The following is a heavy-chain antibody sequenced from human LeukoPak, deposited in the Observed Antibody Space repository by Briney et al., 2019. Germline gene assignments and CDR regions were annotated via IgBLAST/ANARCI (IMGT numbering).Heavy chain of an antibody. D-gene: IGHD1-26*01. CDR1: GFTFSSYT. CDR2: ITTSDGNT. V-gene: IGHV3-23*01. CDR3: AVRSGSYYGYYYYYGMDV. Sequence: GGSLRLSCAASGFTFSSYTMSWVRQAPGKGLEWVSTITTSDGNTYYADSVKGRFTVSRDNSKNTLFLQMNSLRAEDTAVYYCAVRSGSYYGYYYYYGMDVWGQGTTVTVSS. J-gene: IGHJ6*02.